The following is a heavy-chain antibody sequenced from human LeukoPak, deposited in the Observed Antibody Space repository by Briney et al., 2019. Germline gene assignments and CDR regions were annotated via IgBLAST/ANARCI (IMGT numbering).Heavy chain of an antibody. D-gene: IGHD3-22*01. CDR2: INHSGST. CDR3: ARSRGLGYDSSGYLFDY. V-gene: IGHV4-34*01. Sequence: SETLSLTCAVYGGSFSGYYWSWIRQPPGKGLEWIGEINHSGSTNYNPSLKSRVTISVDTSKNQFSLKLSSVTAADTAVYYCARSRGLGYDSSGYLFDYWGQGTLVTVSS. J-gene: IGHJ4*02. CDR1: GGSFSGYY.